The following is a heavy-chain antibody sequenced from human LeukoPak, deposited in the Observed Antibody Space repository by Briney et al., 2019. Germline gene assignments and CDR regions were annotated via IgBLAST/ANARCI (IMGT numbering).Heavy chain of an antibody. J-gene: IGHJ4*02. Sequence: GGSLRLSCAASGFTFTTYGLHWVRQAPGKGLEWVAVIWYDGSNKYYADSVKGRFTISRDNSENTLYLQMNSLRAEDTALYYCASDGIAVDRGIGYFDYWGQGTLVTVSS. CDR1: GFTFTTYG. CDR3: ASDGIAVDRGIGYFDY. CDR2: IWYDGSNK. D-gene: IGHD6-13*01. V-gene: IGHV3-33*08.